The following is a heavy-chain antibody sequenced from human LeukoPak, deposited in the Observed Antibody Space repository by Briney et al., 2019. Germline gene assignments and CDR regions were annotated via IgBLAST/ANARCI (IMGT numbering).Heavy chain of an antibody. Sequence: SETLSLTCAVYGGSFSGYYWSWIRQPPGKGLEWIGEINHSGSTNYNPSLKSRVTISVDTSKNQFSLKLSSVTAADTAVYYCATSPGVVRHKYFDYWGQGTLVTVSS. CDR3: ATSPGVVRHKYFDY. J-gene: IGHJ4*02. V-gene: IGHV4-34*01. D-gene: IGHD3-3*01. CDR1: GGSFSGYY. CDR2: INHSGST.